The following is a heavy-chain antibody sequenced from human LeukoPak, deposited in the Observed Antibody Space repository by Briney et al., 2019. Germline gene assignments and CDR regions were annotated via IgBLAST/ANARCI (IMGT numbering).Heavy chain of an antibody. CDR2: IYYSGST. V-gene: IGHV4-39*07. CDR1: GGSISSSSYY. CDR3: ARGKDRVATITGY. D-gene: IGHD5-12*01. J-gene: IGHJ4*02. Sequence: SETLSLTCTVSGGSISSSSYYWGWIRQPPGKGLEWIGSIYYSGSTYYNPSHKSRVTISVDTSKNQFSLKLSSVTAADTAVYYCARGKDRVATITGYWGQGTLVTVSS.